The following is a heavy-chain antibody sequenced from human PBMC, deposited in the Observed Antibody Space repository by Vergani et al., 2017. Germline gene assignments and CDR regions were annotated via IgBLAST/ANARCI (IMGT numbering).Heavy chain of an antibody. D-gene: IGHD3-10*01. Sequence: QVQLVQSGAEVKKPGSSVKVSCKASGGTFSSYAISWVRQAPGQGLEWMGRIIPIFGTANYAQKFQGRVTITADESTSTAYMELSSLRSEDTAVYYCARESITMVRGVIIIEPVYGMDVWGQGTTVTVSS. CDR2: IIPIFGTA. V-gene: IGHV1-69*13. J-gene: IGHJ6*02. CDR3: ARESITMVRGVIIIEPVYGMDV. CDR1: GGTFSSYA.